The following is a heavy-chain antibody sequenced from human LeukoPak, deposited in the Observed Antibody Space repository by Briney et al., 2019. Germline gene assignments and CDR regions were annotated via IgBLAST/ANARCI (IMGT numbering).Heavy chain of an antibody. CDR1: GFTFSSYE. D-gene: IGHD5-18*01. CDR2: ISSSGSTI. Sequence: GGSLRLSCAASGFTFSSYEMNWVRQAPGKGLEWVSYISSSGSTIYYADSVKGRFTISRDNAKNSLYLQMNSLRAEDTAVYYCARVQRGYSYGFVGLFDYWGQGTLVTVSS. V-gene: IGHV3-48*03. J-gene: IGHJ4*02. CDR3: ARVQRGYSYGFVGLFDY.